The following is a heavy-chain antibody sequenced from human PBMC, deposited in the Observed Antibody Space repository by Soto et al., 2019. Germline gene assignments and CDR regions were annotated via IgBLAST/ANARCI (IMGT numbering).Heavy chain of an antibody. CDR1: GYSFSTYW. CDR3: ARSNLYSSSWYYYYYGMDV. Sequence: PGESLKISCKGSGYSFSTYWTGWVRQMPGKGLEWIGVIYPDDSETGYSPSFQGQVTISADKSISTAYLQWSSLKASDTAIYYCARSNLYSSSWYYYYYGMDVWGQGTTVTVSS. J-gene: IGHJ6*02. D-gene: IGHD6-13*01. V-gene: IGHV5-51*01. CDR2: IYPDDSET.